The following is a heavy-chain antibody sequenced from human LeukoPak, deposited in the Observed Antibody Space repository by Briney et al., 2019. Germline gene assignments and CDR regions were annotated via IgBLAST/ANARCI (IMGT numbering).Heavy chain of an antibody. J-gene: IGHJ5*02. Sequence: PGRSLRLSCAASGFTFSSYAMHWVRQAPGKGLEWVAVISYDGSNKYYADSVKGRFTISRDNPRNTLYLQMNSLRAEDTAVYYCARSSIATTHPSWFDPWGQGTLVTVSS. CDR3: ARSSIATTHPSWFDP. CDR2: ISYDGSNK. D-gene: IGHD6-6*01. CDR1: GFTFSSYA. V-gene: IGHV3-30-3*01.